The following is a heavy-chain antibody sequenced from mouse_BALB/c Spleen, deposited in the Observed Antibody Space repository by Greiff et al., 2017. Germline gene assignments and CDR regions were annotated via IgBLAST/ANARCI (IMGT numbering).Heavy chain of an antibody. Sequence: LQQPGSELVRPGASVKLSCKASGYTFTSYWMHWVKQRPGQGLEWIGNIYPGSGSTNYDEKFKSKATLTVDTSSSTAYMQLSSLTSEDSAVYYCTTYFDYWGQGTTLTVSS. CDR3: TTYFDY. J-gene: IGHJ2*01. CDR2: IYPGSGST. V-gene: IGHV1S22*01. CDR1: GYTFTSYW.